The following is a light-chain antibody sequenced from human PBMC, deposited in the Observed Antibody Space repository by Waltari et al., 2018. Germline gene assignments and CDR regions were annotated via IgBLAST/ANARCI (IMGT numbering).Light chain of an antibody. Sequence: QSALTQPPSASASPGQWITISCPGTGRDVGSYNLVSWYQQPPGKAPKLIIYEVNKRPSGVSNRFSASKSGNTASLTISGLQAEDESDFYCSSYAGSGTSVFGGGTKLTVL. J-gene: IGLJ3*02. CDR2: EVN. V-gene: IGLV2-23*02. CDR1: GRDVGSYNL. CDR3: SSYAGSGTSV.